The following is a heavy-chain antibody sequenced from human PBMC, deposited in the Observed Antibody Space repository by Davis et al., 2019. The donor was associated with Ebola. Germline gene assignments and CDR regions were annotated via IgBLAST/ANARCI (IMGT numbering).Heavy chain of an antibody. CDR1: GGSISSGDYY. V-gene: IGHV4-30-4*01. Sequence: PSETLSLTCTVSGGSISSGDYYWSWIRQPPGKGLEWIGYIYYSGSTYYNPSLKSRVTISVDTSKNQFSLKLSSVTAADTAVYYCARGFLDTAMVNYWFDPWGQGTLVTVSS. CDR3: ARGFLDTAMVNYWFDP. D-gene: IGHD5-18*01. CDR2: IYYSGST. J-gene: IGHJ5*02.